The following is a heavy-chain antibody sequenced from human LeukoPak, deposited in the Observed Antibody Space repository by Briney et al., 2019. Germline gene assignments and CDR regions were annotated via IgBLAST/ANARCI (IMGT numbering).Heavy chain of an antibody. CDR1: GGSVSTSY. CDR3: ARDFSLVRGLKDLFYYYYMDV. Sequence: SETLSLTCTVSGGSVSTSYWSWIRQPAGKGLEWIGRIYASGSTNYNPSLKSRVTMSVDTSKNQFSLNLSSVTAADTAVYYCARDFSLVRGLKDLFYYYYMDVWGKGTTVTVSS. CDR2: IYASGST. D-gene: IGHD3-10*01. V-gene: IGHV4-4*07. J-gene: IGHJ6*03.